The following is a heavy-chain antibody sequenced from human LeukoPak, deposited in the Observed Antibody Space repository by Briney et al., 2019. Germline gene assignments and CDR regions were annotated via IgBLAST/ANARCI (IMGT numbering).Heavy chain of an antibody. CDR3: AKVPDRYDYGDYGYFDY. Sequence: GRSLRLSCAASGFTFSHYAMHWVRQAPGKGLEWVAFISYDGSNEYYADSVKGRFTISRGNSKNTLYLQMNSLRAEDTALYYCAKVPDRYDYGDYGYFDYWGQGTLVTVSS. D-gene: IGHD4-17*01. V-gene: IGHV3-30*18. CDR2: ISYDGSNE. CDR1: GFTFSHYA. J-gene: IGHJ4*02.